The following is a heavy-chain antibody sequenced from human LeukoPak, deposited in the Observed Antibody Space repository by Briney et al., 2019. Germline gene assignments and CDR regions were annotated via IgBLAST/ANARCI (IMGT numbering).Heavy chain of an antibody. Sequence: SETLSLTCTVFGGSVSTSSYDWGWIRQPPGKGLQWIASIYYSGNTYYNPSLKSRVTISLDTSKNHFSLKLGSVTAADTAVYYCARVYDLLTGADFDYWGQGALVTVSS. CDR1: GGSVSTSSYD. CDR2: IYYSGNT. J-gene: IGHJ4*02. D-gene: IGHD3-9*01. CDR3: ARVYDLLTGADFDY. V-gene: IGHV4-39*02.